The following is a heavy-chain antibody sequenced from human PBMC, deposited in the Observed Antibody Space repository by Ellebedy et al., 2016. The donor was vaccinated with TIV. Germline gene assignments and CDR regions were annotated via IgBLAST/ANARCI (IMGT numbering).Heavy chain of an antibody. J-gene: IGHJ6*02. CDR1: RFTFKNYG. Sequence: GESLKISCTASRFTFKNYGMHWVRQAPGKGMEWVAFIWNDGSNTYYADSVKGRFTISRDNSKNILYLQMNSLGADDTAVYYCAKDLATWIQLKYYFYYGMDVWGQGTTVTVSS. D-gene: IGHD5-18*01. V-gene: IGHV3-30*02. CDR2: IWNDGSNT. CDR3: AKDLATWIQLKYYFYYGMDV.